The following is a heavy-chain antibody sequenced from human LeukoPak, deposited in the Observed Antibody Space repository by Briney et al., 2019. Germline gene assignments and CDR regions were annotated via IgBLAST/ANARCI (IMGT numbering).Heavy chain of an antibody. CDR2: INHSGST. Sequence: SETLSLTCAVYGGSFSGYYWSWIRQPPGKGLEWIGEINHSGSTNYNPSLKSRVTISVDTSKNQFSLKLGSVTAADTAVYYCARGRSSSWYIHEVGTGPRPQYYFDYWGQGTLVTVSS. J-gene: IGHJ4*02. V-gene: IGHV4-34*01. D-gene: IGHD6-13*01. CDR1: GGSFSGYY. CDR3: ARGRSSSWYIHEVGTGPRPQYYFDY.